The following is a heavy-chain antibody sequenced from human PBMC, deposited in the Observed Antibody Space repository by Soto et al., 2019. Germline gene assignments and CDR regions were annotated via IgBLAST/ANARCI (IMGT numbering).Heavy chain of an antibody. CDR1: GDTFSSYA. V-gene: IGHV1-69*13. D-gene: IGHD1-26*01. Sequence: GAPVKVSRKASGDTFSSYAISWVLQAPGQGLEWMGGIIPIFGTANYAQKFQGRVTITADESTSTAYMELSSLRSEDTAVYYCAKESRWDAGLFDYWVQGTPVTVSS. CDR2: IIPIFGTA. CDR3: AKESRWDAGLFDY. J-gene: IGHJ4*02.